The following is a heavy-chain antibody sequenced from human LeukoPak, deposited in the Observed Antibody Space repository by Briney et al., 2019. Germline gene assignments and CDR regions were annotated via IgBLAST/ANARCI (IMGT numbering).Heavy chain of an antibody. V-gene: IGHV4-4*02. D-gene: IGHD2-2*01. CDR2: INHSGST. Sequence: SETLSLTCAVSGGSISSSNWWSWVRQPPGKGLEWIGEINHSGSTNYNPSLKSRVTMSVDTSKNQFSLKLSSVTAADTAVYYCARHRGYCSSTSCWRNWFDPWGQGTLVTVSS. CDR3: ARHRGYCSSTSCWRNWFDP. CDR1: GGSISSSNW. J-gene: IGHJ5*02.